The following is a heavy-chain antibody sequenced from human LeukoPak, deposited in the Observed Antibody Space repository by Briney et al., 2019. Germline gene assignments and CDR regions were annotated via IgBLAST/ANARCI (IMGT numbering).Heavy chain of an antibody. V-gene: IGHV3-30*18. Sequence: GGSLRLSCAASGFTFNNYGMHWVRQAPGKGLEWVAVISYDGRNIHYPDSVKGRFTISRDISTDTLWLQMDSLRTEDTAVYYCAKDPIFSGSYGVFDSWGQGTLVTVSS. CDR3: AKDPIFSGSYGVFDS. CDR2: ISYDGRNI. CDR1: GFTFNNYG. D-gene: IGHD1-26*01. J-gene: IGHJ4*02.